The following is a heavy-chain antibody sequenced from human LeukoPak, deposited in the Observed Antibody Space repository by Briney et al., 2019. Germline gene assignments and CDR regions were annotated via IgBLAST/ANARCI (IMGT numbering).Heavy chain of an antibody. D-gene: IGHD2-2*01. CDR1: GYSISSGYY. J-gene: IGHJ3*02. CDR2: SYHSGST. Sequence: SETLSLTCTVSGYSISSGYYWGWRRRPPRKGLEGSGGSYHSGSTYYNPSLKSRVTISVDTSKNQFSLKLSSVTAADTAVYYCARGLPGYCSSTSCHHDAFDIWGQGTMVTVSS. CDR3: ARGLPGYCSSTSCHHDAFDI. V-gene: IGHV4-38-2*02.